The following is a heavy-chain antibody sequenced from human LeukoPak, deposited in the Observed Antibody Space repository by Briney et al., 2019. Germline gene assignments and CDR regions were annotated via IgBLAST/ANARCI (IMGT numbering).Heavy chain of an antibody. CDR2: IKSKTDGGTT. CDR1: GFTFSNAW. J-gene: IGHJ4*02. CDR3: TTPYYDILTGH. V-gene: IGHV3-15*01. D-gene: IGHD3-9*01. Sequence: GGSLRLSCAASGFTFSNAWMSWVRQAPGKGPEWVGRIKSKTDGGTTDYAAPVKGRFTISRDDSKNTLYLQMNSLKTEDTAVYYSTTPYYDILTGHWGQGTLVTVSS.